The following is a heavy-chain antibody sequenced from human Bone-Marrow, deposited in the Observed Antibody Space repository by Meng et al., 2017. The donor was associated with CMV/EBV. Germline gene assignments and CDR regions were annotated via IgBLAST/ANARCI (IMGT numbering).Heavy chain of an antibody. CDR3: TTYIVVVPAALD. Sequence: GESLKISCAASGFTFSNAWMSWVRQAPGKGLEWVGRIKSKTDGGTTDYAAPVKGRFTISRDDSKNTLYLQMNSLKTEDTAVYYCTTYIVVVPAALDWGQGTLVTVSS. CDR1: GFTFSNAW. CDR2: IKSKTDGGTT. D-gene: IGHD2-2*01. J-gene: IGHJ4*02. V-gene: IGHV3-15*01.